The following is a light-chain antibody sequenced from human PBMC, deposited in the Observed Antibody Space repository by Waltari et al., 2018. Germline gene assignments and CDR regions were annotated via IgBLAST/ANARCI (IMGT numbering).Light chain of an antibody. CDR1: SPNIGGGHD. CDR3: QSYDSSLSGSHVV. Sequence: QSVLTQPPSVSGAPGQRVTISCTGSSPNIGGGHDLPWYQQLPGTAPKLLIYGNSNRPSGVPDRFSGSKSGTSASLAITGLQAEDEADYYCQSYDSSLSGSHVVFGGGTKLTVL. V-gene: IGLV1-40*01. J-gene: IGLJ2*01. CDR2: GNS.